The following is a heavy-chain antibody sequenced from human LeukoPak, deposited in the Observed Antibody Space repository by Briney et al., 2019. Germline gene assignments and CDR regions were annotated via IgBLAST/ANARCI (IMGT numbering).Heavy chain of an antibody. Sequence: GSSVTVSCKASGGTFSSYAISWVRQAPGQGLEWMGGIIPIFGTANYAQTFQGRVTITTDESTSTAYMELSSLRSEDTAVYYCATDYYDSSGYHGAFDIWGQGTMVTVSS. CDR3: ATDYYDSSGYHGAFDI. D-gene: IGHD3-22*01. CDR2: IIPIFGTA. V-gene: IGHV1-69*05. J-gene: IGHJ3*02. CDR1: GGTFSSYA.